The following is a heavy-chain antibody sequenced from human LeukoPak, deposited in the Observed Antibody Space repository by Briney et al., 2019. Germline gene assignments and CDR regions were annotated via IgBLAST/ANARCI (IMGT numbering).Heavy chain of an antibody. J-gene: IGHJ4*02. CDR1: GGTFSSYA. V-gene: IGHV1-69*13. Sequence: GASVKVSCKASGGTFSSYAISWVRQAPGQGLEWMGGIIPIFGTANYAQKFQGRVTITADESTSTAYMELSSLRSEDTAVYYCARNGSGPTKRLYYFDYWGQGTLVTVSS. CDR2: IIPIFGTA. D-gene: IGHD3-10*01. CDR3: ARNGSGPTKRLYYFDY.